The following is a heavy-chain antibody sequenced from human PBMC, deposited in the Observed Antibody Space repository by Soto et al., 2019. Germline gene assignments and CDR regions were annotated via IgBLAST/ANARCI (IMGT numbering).Heavy chain of an antibody. D-gene: IGHD3-22*01. CDR2: IYYSGST. V-gene: IGHV4-39*01. CDR1: GGSISSSSYY. CDR3: ASLATSYDSSGYYRPLFDY. Sequence: SETLSLTCTVSGGSISSSSYYWGWIRQPPGKGLKWIGSIYYSGSTYYNPSLKSRVTISVDTSKNQFSLKLSSVTAADTAVYYCASLATSYDSSGYYRPLFDYWGQGTLVTVSS. J-gene: IGHJ4*02.